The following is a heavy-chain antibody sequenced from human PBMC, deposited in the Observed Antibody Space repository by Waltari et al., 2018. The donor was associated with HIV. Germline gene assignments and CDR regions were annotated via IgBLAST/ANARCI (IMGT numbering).Heavy chain of an antibody. CDR3: ASPDTTMVHGHYYFYHMDV. Sequence: EVQLVESGGGLVQPGGSLRLSCAASGFTVSSNYMSWVRQAPGNGREWVSLIYTGGSTYYADSVKGRFTISRDNSKNTLYLQMNSLRAEDTAVYYCASPDTTMVHGHYYFYHMDVWGQGTTVTVSS. CDR2: IYTGGST. CDR1: GFTVSSNY. J-gene: IGHJ6*02. V-gene: IGHV3-66*01. D-gene: IGHD5-18*01.